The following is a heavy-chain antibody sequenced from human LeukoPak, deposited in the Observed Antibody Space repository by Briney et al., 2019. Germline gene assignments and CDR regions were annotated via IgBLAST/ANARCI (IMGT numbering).Heavy chain of an antibody. CDR2: ISGSGAGT. Sequence: GGSLRLSCAASGLTFSSYAMKWVRQAPGKGLEWVSTISGSGAGTYYADSVKGRFTISRDNSKNTVYLQMNSLRADDTAIYYCAKVGIVGATKTYFDQWGQGTLVTVSS. J-gene: IGHJ4*02. CDR1: GLTFSSYA. CDR3: AKVGIVGATKTYFDQ. V-gene: IGHV3-23*01. D-gene: IGHD1-26*01.